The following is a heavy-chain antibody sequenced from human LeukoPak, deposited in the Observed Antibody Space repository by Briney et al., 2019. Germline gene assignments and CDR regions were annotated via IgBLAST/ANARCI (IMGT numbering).Heavy chain of an antibody. J-gene: IGHJ4*02. D-gene: IGHD3-22*01. V-gene: IGHV3-9*01. CDR1: GFTFDDYA. CDR3: AKGFRPNWSSGYVTYFDY. Sequence: SGRSLRLSCAASGFTFDDYAMHWVRQAPGKGLEWVSGISWNSGSIGYADSVKGRFTISRDNAKNSLYLQMNSLRAEDTALYYCAKGFRPNWSSGYVTYFDYWGQGTLVTVPS. CDR2: ISWNSGSI.